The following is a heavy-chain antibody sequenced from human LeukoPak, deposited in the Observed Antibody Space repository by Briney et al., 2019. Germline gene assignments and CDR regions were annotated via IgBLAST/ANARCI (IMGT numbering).Heavy chain of an antibody. J-gene: IGHJ3*02. V-gene: IGHV4-31*03. CDR1: GGSISSGNYF. Sequence: SQTLSLTCTVSGGSISSGNYFWSWIRQHPGKGLEWIGYIYYSGNTYYNPSLESRVTISVDTSKNQFSLKLSSVTAADTAVYYCAREVIAAADTDAFDIWGQGTMVTASS. D-gene: IGHD6-13*01. CDR2: IYYSGNT. CDR3: AREVIAAADTDAFDI.